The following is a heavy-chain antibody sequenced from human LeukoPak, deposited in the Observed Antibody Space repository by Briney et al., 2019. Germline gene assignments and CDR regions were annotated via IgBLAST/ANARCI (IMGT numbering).Heavy chain of an antibody. CDR2: ISGSSSST. D-gene: IGHD4-23*01. Sequence: GGSLRLSCAASGFTFSSYSMNWVRQAPGKGLEWVSAISGSSSSTYYADSVKGRFTISRDNSKNTLYLQMNSLRAEDTAVYYCAKDAGYGGKSYFDYRGQGTLVTVSS. J-gene: IGHJ4*02. CDR3: AKDAGYGGKSYFDY. CDR1: GFTFSSYS. V-gene: IGHV3-23*01.